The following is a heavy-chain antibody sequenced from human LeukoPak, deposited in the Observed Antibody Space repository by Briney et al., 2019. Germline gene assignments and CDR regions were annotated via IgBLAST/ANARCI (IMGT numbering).Heavy chain of an antibody. D-gene: IGHD3-10*01. V-gene: IGHV3-30*02. Sequence: GGSLRLSCAASGFIFSSYGMHWVRQAPGKGLEWVAFIRYDVIKKYYADSVKGRFTISRDNSKNTLYLPMNSLRAEDTAVYYCARDHCYGSGSYRLFDYWGPGTLVTVSS. J-gene: IGHJ4*02. CDR2: IRYDVIKK. CDR3: ARDHCYGSGSYRLFDY. CDR1: GFIFSSYG.